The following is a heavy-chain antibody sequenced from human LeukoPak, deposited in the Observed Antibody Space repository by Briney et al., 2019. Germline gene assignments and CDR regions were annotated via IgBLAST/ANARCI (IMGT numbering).Heavy chain of an antibody. CDR3: AICRTTSNTDS. CDR1: GYTFTNYY. D-gene: IGHD2-2*01. J-gene: IGHJ4*02. Sequence: GASVKVSCKASGYTFTNYYVHWVRQAPGQGLEWMGIINPSGGSTNYAQRFQDRVTMTRDTSTSTVYMELRSLRSEDTAVYYCAICRTTSNTDSWGQGTLVTVSS. CDR2: INPSGGST. V-gene: IGHV1-46*01.